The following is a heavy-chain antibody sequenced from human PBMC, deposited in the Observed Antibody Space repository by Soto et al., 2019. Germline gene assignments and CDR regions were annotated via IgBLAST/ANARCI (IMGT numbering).Heavy chain of an antibody. CDR2: ISGSGGST. J-gene: IGHJ4*02. CDR3: AKDRSRRLRILNKYSSGFDY. D-gene: IGHD6-19*01. Sequence: GGSLRLSCAASGFTFSSYAMSWVRQAPGKGLEWVSAISGSGGSTYYADSVKGRFTISRDNSKNTLYLQMNSLRAEDTAVYYCAKDRSRRLRILNKYSSGFDYWGQGTLVTVSS. V-gene: IGHV3-23*01. CDR1: GFTFSSYA.